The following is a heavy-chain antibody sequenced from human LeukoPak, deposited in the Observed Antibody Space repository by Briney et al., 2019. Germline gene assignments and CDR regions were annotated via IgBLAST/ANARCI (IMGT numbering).Heavy chain of an antibody. D-gene: IGHD5-24*01. CDR3: ARGTDAYKGGNL. V-gene: IGHV4-34*01. J-gene: IGHJ4*02. CDR2: IHYSGST. Sequence: SETLSLTCAVYGVSFSNQYHNWIRQPPGKGLEWIGEIHYSGSTSYNPSLKSRVSLSADTSKNQISLRLTSVTAADTAIYYCARGTDAYKGGNLWGQGTLVTVSS. CDR1: GVSFSNQY.